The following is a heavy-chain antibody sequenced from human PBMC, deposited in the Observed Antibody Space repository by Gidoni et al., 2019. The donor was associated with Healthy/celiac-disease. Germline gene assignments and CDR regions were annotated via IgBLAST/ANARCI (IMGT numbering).Heavy chain of an antibody. CDR1: GFTFISYG. Sequence: QVQLVESGGGVVQPGRSLRLSCAASGFTFISYGMHWVRQAPGKGLEWVAVISYDGSNKYYADSVKGRFTSSRDNSKNTLYLQMNSLRAEDTAVYYCAKALDYYGSGSYPRGYWGQGTLVTVSS. CDR2: ISYDGSNK. J-gene: IGHJ4*02. CDR3: AKALDYYGSGSYPRGY. D-gene: IGHD3-10*01. V-gene: IGHV3-30*18.